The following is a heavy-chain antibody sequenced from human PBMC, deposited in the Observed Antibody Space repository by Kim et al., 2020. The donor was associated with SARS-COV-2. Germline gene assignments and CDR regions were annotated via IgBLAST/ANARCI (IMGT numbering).Heavy chain of an antibody. V-gene: IGHV3-33*01. CDR1: GFTFSSYG. J-gene: IGHJ4*02. CDR2: IWYDGSNK. CDR3: ARDEYSYSSGWYYFDY. D-gene: IGHD6-19*01. Sequence: GGSLRLSCAASGFTFSSYGMHWVRQAPGKGLEWVAVIWYDGSNKYYADSVKGRFTISRDNSKNTLYLQMNSLRAEDTAVYYCARDEYSYSSGWYYFDYWGQGTLVTVSS.